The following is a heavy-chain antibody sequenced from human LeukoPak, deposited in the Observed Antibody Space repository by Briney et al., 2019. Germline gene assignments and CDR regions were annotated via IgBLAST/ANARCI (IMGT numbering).Heavy chain of an antibody. CDR2: IYTSGTI. V-gene: IGHV4-61*02. D-gene: IGHD1-26*01. Sequence: SETLSLTCTVSGDSISSGTYSWGWIRQPAGRPLEWIRRIYTSGTINYNPSLQIRVTISVEAPKNQFSLKLSSVTAADTAFYYCASQGHHGKIVGTTLSYFYMDVWGKGTTVTVSS. CDR1: GDSISSGTYS. CDR3: ASQGHHGKIVGTTLSYFYMDV. J-gene: IGHJ6*03.